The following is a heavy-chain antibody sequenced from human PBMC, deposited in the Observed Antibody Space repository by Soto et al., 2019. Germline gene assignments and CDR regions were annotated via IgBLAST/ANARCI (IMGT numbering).Heavy chain of an antibody. Sequence: ASVKVSCKVSGNTLSELSLHWVRQAPGKGLEWMGTFDPEDGETVYAQNFQGRVTMAADTSPDTAYMELRSLRSDDTAVYYCAMVKRGWFDHWGQGTLVTVSS. CDR1: GNTLSELS. V-gene: IGHV1-24*01. CDR2: FDPEDGET. J-gene: IGHJ5*02. CDR3: AMVKRGWFDH.